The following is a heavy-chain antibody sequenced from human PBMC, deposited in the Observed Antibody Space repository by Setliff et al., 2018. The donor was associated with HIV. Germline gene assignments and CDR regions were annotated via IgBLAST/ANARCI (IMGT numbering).Heavy chain of an antibody. CDR2: IWYDGSKA. J-gene: IGHJ4*02. CDR3: ATDGYLES. D-gene: IGHD5-12*01. V-gene: IGHV3-33*03. Sequence: PGGSLRLSCSTSGFIFSRFGFHWVRQAPGKGLEWVAVIWYDGSKANYVHSVQGRFTISRDNDKNSVFLQMSSLRVEDTAVYYCATDGYLESWGQGTQVTVSS. CDR1: GFIFSRFG.